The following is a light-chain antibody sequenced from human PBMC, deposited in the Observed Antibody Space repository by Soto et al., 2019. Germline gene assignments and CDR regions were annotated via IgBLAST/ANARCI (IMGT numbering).Light chain of an antibody. Sequence: QSALTQPASVSGSPGQSITISCTGTSSDVGGYNYVSWYQQHPGKAPKLMIYDVSNRPSGVSNRFSGSKSGNTASLTISGLQAEDEADYYCSSYTRSSTPVFGGGTQLTVL. CDR2: DVS. J-gene: IGLJ2*01. CDR1: SSDVGGYNY. CDR3: SSYTRSSTPV. V-gene: IGLV2-14*01.